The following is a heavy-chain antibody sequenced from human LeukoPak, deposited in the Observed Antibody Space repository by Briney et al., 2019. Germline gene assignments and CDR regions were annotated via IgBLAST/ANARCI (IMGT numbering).Heavy chain of an antibody. V-gene: IGHV3-23*01. CDR3: AKSLNWNFES. CDR1: GFTSGIYA. D-gene: IGHD1-1*01. J-gene: IGHJ4*02. Sequence: GGSLRLSCAASGFTSGIYAVSWVRQAPGKGLEWVSAFSGGGDSYYADSVKGRFTISRDNSKKILYLQMNSLRAEDTAIYFCAKSLNWNFESWGRGTLVTVSS. CDR2: FSGGGDS.